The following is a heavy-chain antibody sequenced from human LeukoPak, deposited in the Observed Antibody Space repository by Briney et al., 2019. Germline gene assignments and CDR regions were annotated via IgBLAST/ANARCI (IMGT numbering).Heavy chain of an antibody. J-gene: IGHJ4*02. Sequence: GGSLRLSCAASGFTFNNYGMSWVRQAPGKGLEWVSGISGSGGSTYYADSVKGRFTISRDNSKNTLYLQMNSLRAEDTAVYYCAKDARYCSGGSCYASWGYWGQGTLVTVSS. V-gene: IGHV3-23*01. CDR2: ISGSGGST. CDR1: GFTFNNYG. CDR3: AKDARYCSGGSCYASWGY. D-gene: IGHD2-15*01.